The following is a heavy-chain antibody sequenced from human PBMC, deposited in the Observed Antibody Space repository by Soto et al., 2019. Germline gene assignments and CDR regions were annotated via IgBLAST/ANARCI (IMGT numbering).Heavy chain of an antibody. CDR2: IYPGDSDT. J-gene: IGHJ6*02. CDR3: ARFGYCSGGRCYPRDGMDV. CDR1: GYSFTSYW. V-gene: IGHV5-51*01. D-gene: IGHD2-15*01. Sequence: GESLKISCKGSGYSFTSYWIGWVRQMPGKGLEWMGIIYPGDSDTRYSPSFQGQVTISADKSISTANLQWSSLKASDTAMYYCARFGYCSGGRCYPRDGMDVWGQGTTVTVSS.